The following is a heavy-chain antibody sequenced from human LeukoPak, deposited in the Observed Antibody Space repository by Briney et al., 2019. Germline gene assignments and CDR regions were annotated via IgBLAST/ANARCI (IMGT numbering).Heavy chain of an antibody. CDR3: ARVSYYGSGSYTFDP. J-gene: IGHJ5*02. CDR2: TRNKANSYTT. Sequence: PGGSLRLSCAASGFTFSDHYMDWVRQAPGKGLEWVGRTRNKANSYTTEYAASVKGRFTISRDDSKNPLYLQMNSLKTEDTAVYYCARVSYYGSGSYTFDPWGQGTLVTVSS. CDR1: GFTFSDHY. V-gene: IGHV3-72*01. D-gene: IGHD3-10*01.